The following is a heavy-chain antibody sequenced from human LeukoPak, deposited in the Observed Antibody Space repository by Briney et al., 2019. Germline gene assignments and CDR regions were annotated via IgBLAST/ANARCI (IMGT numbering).Heavy chain of an antibody. V-gene: IGHV3-23*01. J-gene: IGHJ4*02. CDR2: ISHNGDTI. CDR3: ARWLSSYEY. D-gene: IGHD3-22*01. CDR1: GFTFSSYA. Sequence: GESLRLSCAASGFTFSSYAMNWVRQAPGEGLKWVSAISHNGDTIYYADSVKGRFTISRDDSKNTLYLQMNSLRAEDTALYYCARWLSSYEYWGQGTLVTVSS.